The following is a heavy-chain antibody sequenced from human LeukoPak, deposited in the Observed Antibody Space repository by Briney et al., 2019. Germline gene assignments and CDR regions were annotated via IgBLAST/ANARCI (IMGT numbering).Heavy chain of an antibody. D-gene: IGHD2-2*03. CDR2: LRGDGET. CDR3: ARASWISTADAVW. CDR1: GFTFSNYA. J-gene: IGHJ4*02. Sequence: GGSLRLSCAASGFTFSNYAMSWVRQAPAGVLEWVSSLRGDGETFYADFVKGRFTLSRDESRNTVYLQLNNLRVEDTAIFYCARASWISTADAVWWGQGTQVTVSS. V-gene: IGHV3-23*01.